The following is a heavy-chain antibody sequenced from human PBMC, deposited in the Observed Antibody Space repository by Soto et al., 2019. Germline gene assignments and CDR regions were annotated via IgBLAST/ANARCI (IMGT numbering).Heavy chain of an antibody. CDR3: GGGDCSCGSCGYPVDP. Sequence: SETLSLTCTVSGGSISSYYWSWIRQPPGKGLEWIGYIYYSGSTNYNPSLKSRVTISVDTSKNQFSLKLSSVTAADTAVYYCGGGDCSCGSCGYPVDPWGQGTLVTVSS. CDR2: IYYSGST. CDR1: GGSISSYY. J-gene: IGHJ5*02. D-gene: IGHD2-15*01. V-gene: IGHV4-59*01.